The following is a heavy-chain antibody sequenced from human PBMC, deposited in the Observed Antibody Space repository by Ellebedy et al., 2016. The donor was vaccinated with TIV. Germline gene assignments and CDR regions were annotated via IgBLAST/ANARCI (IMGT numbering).Heavy chain of an antibody. D-gene: IGHD3-10*01. Sequence: MPSETLSLTCSVSDASIRSYFWSWIRQPPGKGLEWIGHIYYIGSADYNPSLKSRVTISIDTSKNQFSLRLTSVTAADTAVYYCARDDPSEWLDPWGQGTLVTVSS. CDR2: IYYIGSA. J-gene: IGHJ5*02. CDR1: DASIRSYF. V-gene: IGHV4-59*01. CDR3: ARDDPSEWLDP.